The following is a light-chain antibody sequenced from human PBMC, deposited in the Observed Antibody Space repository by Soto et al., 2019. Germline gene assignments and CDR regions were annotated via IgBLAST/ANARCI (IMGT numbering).Light chain of an antibody. Sequence: QSVLTQPPSASGSPAQSVTISCTGTSSDVGGYSYVSWYQRHPGKAPKLMIYEVTKRPSGVPDRFSGSKSGNTASLTVSGLQAEDEADYYCSSYAGSNNLYVFGTGTQLTVL. CDR2: EVT. CDR1: SSDVGGYSY. V-gene: IGLV2-8*01. J-gene: IGLJ1*01. CDR3: SSYAGSNNLYV.